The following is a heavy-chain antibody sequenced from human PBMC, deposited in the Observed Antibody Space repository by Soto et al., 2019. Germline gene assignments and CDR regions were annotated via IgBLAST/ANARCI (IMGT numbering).Heavy chain of an antibody. V-gene: IGHV4-34*01. CDR3: ARGRTHLVLDYYDYYGMDV. Sequence: PSETLSLTCAVYGGSFNDYYLSWIRQPPGKGLEWIVEINHSGSTNYNPSLKSRVTISVDMSKNQFSLKLNSMTAADTAVYYCARGRTHLVLDYYDYYGMDVWGQGPTVTVSS. CDR2: INHSGST. D-gene: IGHD6-13*01. CDR1: GGSFNDYY. J-gene: IGHJ6*02.